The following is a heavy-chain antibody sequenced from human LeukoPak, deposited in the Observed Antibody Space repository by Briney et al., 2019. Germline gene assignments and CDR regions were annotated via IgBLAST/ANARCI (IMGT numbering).Heavy chain of an antibody. J-gene: IGHJ4*02. D-gene: IGHD3-9*01. Sequence: SETLSLTXAVYGGSFSGYYWSWIRQPPGKGMEWIGEINHSGSTNYNPSLKSRVTISVDTSKNQFSLKLSSVTAADTAVYYCARTSGYAGYYYFDYWGQGTLVTVSS. V-gene: IGHV4-34*01. CDR2: INHSGST. CDR1: GGSFSGYY. CDR3: ARTSGYAGYYYFDY.